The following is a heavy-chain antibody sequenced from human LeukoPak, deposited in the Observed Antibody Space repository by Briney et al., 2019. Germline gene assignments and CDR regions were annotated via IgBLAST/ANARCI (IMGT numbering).Heavy chain of an antibody. CDR3: ARGMRGYSSSQGWFDP. J-gene: IGHJ5*02. V-gene: IGHV4-59*01. CDR1: GGSISSYY. CDR2: IYYSGST. D-gene: IGHD6-13*01. Sequence: SETLSLTCTVSGGSISSYYWSWIRQPPGKGLEWIGYIYYSGSTNYNPSLKSRVTISVDTSKNQFSLKLSSVTAADTAVYYCARGMRGYSSSQGWFDPWGQGTLVTVSS.